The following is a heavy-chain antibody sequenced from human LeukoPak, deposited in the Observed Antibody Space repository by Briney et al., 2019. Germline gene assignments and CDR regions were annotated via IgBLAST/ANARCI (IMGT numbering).Heavy chain of an antibody. CDR2: IHNSGTT. CDR3: ARRYYYDF. Sequence: SETLSLTCAVSGGPFSGYFWSWIRQSSGKGLEWIGEIHNSGTTNYNPSLNSRVTISEDTSKNQFYLNLSSVTAADTAVYYCARRYYYDFWSQGTLVTVSS. J-gene: IGHJ4*02. V-gene: IGHV4-34*01. CDR1: GGPFSGYF.